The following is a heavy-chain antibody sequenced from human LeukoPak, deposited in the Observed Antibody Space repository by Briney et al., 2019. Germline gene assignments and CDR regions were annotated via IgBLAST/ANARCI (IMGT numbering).Heavy chain of an antibody. CDR3: ARDVFEGFGERVIDAFDL. CDR2: ISAYNGNT. D-gene: IGHD3-10*01. CDR1: GYRFITYG. J-gene: IGHJ3*01. Sequence: ASMKVSCKASGYRFITYGLSGVRQAPGQGLEWMGCISAYNGNTNFAPKLQGRFTMTSDPSTNTAYMELRSLRSDDTAVYYCARDVFEGFGERVIDAFDLWGQGTMVTVSS. V-gene: IGHV1-18*01.